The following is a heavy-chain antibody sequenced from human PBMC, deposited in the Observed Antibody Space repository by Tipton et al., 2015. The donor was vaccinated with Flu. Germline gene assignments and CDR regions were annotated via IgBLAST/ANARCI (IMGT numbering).Heavy chain of an antibody. D-gene: IGHD4-11*01. V-gene: IGHV4-4*07. Sequence: TLSLTCSVSGGSFSGYYWTWIRQPPGKGLEWIGNICPGSPYYNPSLRSRVTMSVARSNDQFSLRLTSVTAADTAVYFCARRTFSNYVSEPKNWFDFWGQGTLVTVSS. J-gene: IGHJ5*01. CDR2: ICPGSP. CDR3: ARRTFSNYVSEPKNWFDF. CDR1: GGSFSGYY.